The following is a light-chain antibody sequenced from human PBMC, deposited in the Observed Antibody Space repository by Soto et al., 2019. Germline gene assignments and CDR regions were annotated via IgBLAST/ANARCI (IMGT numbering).Light chain of an antibody. CDR3: QQDYTRFT. J-gene: IGKJ3*01. CDR2: GAS. V-gene: IGKV3D-7*01. Sequence: PGERVTLSCRASQSVSSSYLTWYQQKPGQAPRLLIYGASTRATSIPARFSGSGSGTDFTLTISSLQPEDFALYYCQQDYTRFTFGPGTKVDIK. CDR1: QSVSSSY.